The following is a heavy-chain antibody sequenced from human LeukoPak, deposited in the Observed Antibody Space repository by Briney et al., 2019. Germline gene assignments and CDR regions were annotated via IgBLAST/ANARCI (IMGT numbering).Heavy chain of an antibody. Sequence: ASVKVSCKASGYTFTSYAMHWVRQAPGQRLEWMGWINAGNGNTKYSQKFQGRVTITRDTSASTAYMELSSLRSEDTAVYYCAGTLLGYCSSTSCFPFDYWGQGTLVTVSS. J-gene: IGHJ4*02. CDR1: GYTFTSYA. CDR2: INAGNGNT. V-gene: IGHV1-3*01. CDR3: AGTLLGYCSSTSCFPFDY. D-gene: IGHD2-2*01.